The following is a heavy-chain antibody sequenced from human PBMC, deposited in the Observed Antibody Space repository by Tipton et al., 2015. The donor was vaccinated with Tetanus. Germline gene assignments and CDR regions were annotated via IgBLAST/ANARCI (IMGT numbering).Heavy chain of an antibody. CDR2: ISGSGGST. CDR1: GFTFSSSA. J-gene: IGHJ6*02. D-gene: IGHD2-15*01. CDR3: AKAVVGAYYYYGMDV. V-gene: IGHV3-23*01. Sequence: SLRLSCAASGFTFSSSATNWVRQAPGKGLEWVSGISGSGGSTYFPDSVKGRFTISRDNSKDTLYLQMNSLRAEDTAVYYCAKAVVGAYYYYGMDVWGQGTTVTVSS.